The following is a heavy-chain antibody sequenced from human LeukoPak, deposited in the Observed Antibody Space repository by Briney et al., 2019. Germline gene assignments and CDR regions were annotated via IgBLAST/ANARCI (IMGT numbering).Heavy chain of an antibody. CDR1: GFTFSSYG. CDR3: ARGYCGGDCYGD. CDR2: IWYDGSNK. D-gene: IGHD2-21*02. Sequence: PGGSLRLSCAASGFTFSSYGMHWVRQAPGKGLEWVAVIWYDGSNKYYADSVKGRFTISRDNSKNTLYLQMNSLGAEDMAVYYCARGYCGGDCYGDWGQGTLVTVSS. J-gene: IGHJ1*01. V-gene: IGHV3-33*01.